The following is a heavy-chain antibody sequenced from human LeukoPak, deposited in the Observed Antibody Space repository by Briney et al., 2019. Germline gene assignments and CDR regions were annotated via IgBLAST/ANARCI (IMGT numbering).Heavy chain of an antibody. CDR1: AFTFSTYK. CDR3: VRGVDGHSSGRRIYYYYMDV. J-gene: IGHJ6*03. V-gene: IGHV3-74*01. Sequence: PGGSLRLSCAASAFTFSTYKMHWVRQAPGKGLVWVSRISSDGSSTIYADSARGRFTISRDNAKNTVYLEMSGLRAEDTAVYYCVRGVDGHSSGRRIYYYYMDVWGKGTTVTVSS. CDR2: ISSDGSST. D-gene: IGHD6-19*01.